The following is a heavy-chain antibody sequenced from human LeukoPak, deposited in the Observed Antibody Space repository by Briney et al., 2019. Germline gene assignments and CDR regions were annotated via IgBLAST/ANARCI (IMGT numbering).Heavy chain of an antibody. CDR1: GGSISSGSYY. D-gene: IGHD6-6*01. Sequence: SETVSLTCTVSGGSISSGSYYWRWIRQPAGKGLEWIGRIYTSGSTNYNPSLKSRVTISVDTSKNQFSLKLTSVTAADTAVYYCARGTIAAGQCDYWGQGTLVTVSS. V-gene: IGHV4-61*02. CDR2: IYTSGST. J-gene: IGHJ4*02. CDR3: ARGTIAAGQCDY.